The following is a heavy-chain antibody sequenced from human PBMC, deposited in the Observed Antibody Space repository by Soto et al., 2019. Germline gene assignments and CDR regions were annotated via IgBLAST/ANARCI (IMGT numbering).Heavy chain of an antibody. J-gene: IGHJ4*02. CDR2: VYYRGRS. Sequence: SETLSLTCTVSGGSVTNSSYYWGWIRQSPGKGLEWIGSVYYRGRSYSKSSVKGRVTISVDTSKNRFSLSLNSVTASDTAVYFCVSQRTTVPTQAYFDYWGPGALVTVSS. CDR3: VSQRTTVPTQAYFDY. D-gene: IGHD4-17*01. CDR1: GGSVTNSSYY. V-gene: IGHV4-39*01.